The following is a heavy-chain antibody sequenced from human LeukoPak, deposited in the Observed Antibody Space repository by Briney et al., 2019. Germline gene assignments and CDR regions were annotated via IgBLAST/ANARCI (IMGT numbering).Heavy chain of an antibody. CDR1: GYTFTSYY. D-gene: IGHD3-3*01. J-gene: IGHJ6*02. V-gene: IGHV1-46*01. CDR3: ARVEAYYDFWSGPYGMDV. CDR2: INPSGGST. Sequence: ASVKVSCKASGYTFTSYYMHWVRQAPGQGLEWMGIINPSGGSTSYAQKFQGRVTMTRDTSISTAYMELSRLRSDDTAVYYCARVEAYYDFWSGPYGMDVWGQGTTVTVSS.